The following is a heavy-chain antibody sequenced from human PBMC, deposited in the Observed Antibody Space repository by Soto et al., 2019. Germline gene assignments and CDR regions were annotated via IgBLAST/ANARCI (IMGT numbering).Heavy chain of an antibody. J-gene: IGHJ4*02. Sequence: GSLRLSCAASGFTFSDRYMDWVRQAPGKGLEWVGRTKNKANSYTTEYAASVKGRFTISRDDSRNSVYLQMNSLKTDDTAVYYCTIEGAYPGPDFDYWGQGTLVTVSS. CDR2: TKNKANSYTT. CDR3: TIEGAYPGPDFDY. D-gene: IGHD3-16*01. CDR1: GFTFSDRY. V-gene: IGHV3-72*01.